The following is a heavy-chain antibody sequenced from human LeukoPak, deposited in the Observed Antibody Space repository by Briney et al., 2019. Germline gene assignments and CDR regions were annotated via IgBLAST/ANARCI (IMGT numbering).Heavy chain of an antibody. CDR1: GLTVSSNY. CDR2: ISSSSSYI. V-gene: IGHV3-21*01. D-gene: IGHD1-26*01. J-gene: IGHJ4*02. CDR3: ASGLGATTVDY. Sequence: GGSLRLSCTASGLTVSSNYMSWVRQAPGKGLEWVSSISSSSSYIYYADSVKGRFTISRDNAKNSLYLQMNSLRAEDTAVYYCASGLGATTVDYWGQGTLVTVSS.